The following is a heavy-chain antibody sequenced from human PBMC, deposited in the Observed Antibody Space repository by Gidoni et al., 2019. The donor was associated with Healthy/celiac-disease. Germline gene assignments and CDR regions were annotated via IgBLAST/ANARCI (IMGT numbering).Heavy chain of an antibody. J-gene: IGHJ6*04. CDR3: ARPFGQERFLEWLALDV. Sequence: QVQLVQSGAEVKKPGSSVKVSCKASGGTFSSYAISWVRQAPGQGLEWMGGIIPIFGTANYAQKFQGRVTITADESTSTAYMELSSLRSEDTAVYYCARPFGQERFLEWLALDVWGKGTTVTVSS. V-gene: IGHV1-69*01. D-gene: IGHD3-3*01. CDR1: GGTFSSYA. CDR2: IIPIFGTA.